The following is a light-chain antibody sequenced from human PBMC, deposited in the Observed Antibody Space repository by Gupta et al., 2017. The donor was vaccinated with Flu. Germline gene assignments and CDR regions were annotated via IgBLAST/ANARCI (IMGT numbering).Light chain of an antibody. Sequence: QPPLPPPASVSGSPGLSISVSCTGTSRDVGGYDFVSWYQQPPGKAPKLLIYEVRRRATGVSDSFSGSKSANTASRTMSGLQAEDEADDYGGSYRSGDAYVFGTGTTVT. CDR1: SRDVGGYDF. V-gene: IGLV2-14*03. J-gene: IGLJ1*01. CDR2: EVR. CDR3: GSYRSGDAYV.